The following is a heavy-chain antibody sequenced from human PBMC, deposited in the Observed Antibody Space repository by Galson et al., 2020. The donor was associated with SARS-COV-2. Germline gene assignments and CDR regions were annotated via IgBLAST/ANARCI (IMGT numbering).Heavy chain of an antibody. J-gene: IGHJ5*02. Sequence: GESLKISCAASGFTFSSYAMHWVRQAPGKGLEWVAVISYDGSNKYYADSVKGRFTISRDNSKNTLYLQMNSLRAEDTAVYYCARDLGNYDILTGYYEAGWFDPWGQGTLVTVSS. CDR1: GFTFSSYA. CDR2: ISYDGSNK. CDR3: ARDLGNYDILTGYYEAGWFDP. D-gene: IGHD3-9*01. V-gene: IGHV3-30*04.